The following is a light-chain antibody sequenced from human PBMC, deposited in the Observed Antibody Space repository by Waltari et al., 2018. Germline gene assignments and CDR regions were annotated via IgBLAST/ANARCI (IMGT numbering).Light chain of an antibody. CDR1: SSNIGNNY. CDR2: ENS. V-gene: IGLV1-51*02. J-gene: IGLJ7*01. CDR3: GTWDSSLSGAV. Sequence: QSVLTQPPSVSAAPGQRVTISCPGGSSNIGNNYVSWYRQFPGTAPKLLIYENSERPSGSTVRFSGSKSGTSATLDITGLQAGDEADYYCGTWDSSLSGAVFGGGTHLTVL.